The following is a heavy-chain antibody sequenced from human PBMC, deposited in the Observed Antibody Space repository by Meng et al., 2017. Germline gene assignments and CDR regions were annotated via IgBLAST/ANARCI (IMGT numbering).Heavy chain of an antibody. CDR3: ARLGGSYSDYYYYGMDV. J-gene: IGHJ6*02. Sequence: GESLKISCKGSGYSFTSYCIGWVRQMPGKGLEWMGIIYPGDSDTRNSPSFQGQVTISADKSISTAYLQWSSLKASDTAMYYCARLGGSYSDYYYYGMDVWGQGTMVTVSS. CDR1: GYSFTSYC. D-gene: IGHD1-26*01. V-gene: IGHV5-51*01. CDR2: IYPGDSDT.